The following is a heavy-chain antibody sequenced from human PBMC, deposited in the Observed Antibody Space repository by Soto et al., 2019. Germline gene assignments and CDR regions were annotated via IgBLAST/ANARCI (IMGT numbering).Heavy chain of an antibody. J-gene: IGHJ6*02. CDR1: GFTFSSYW. D-gene: IGHD3-3*01. CDR2: IKQDGSEE. Sequence: PGGSLRLSCAASGFTFSSYWMSWVRQAPGKGLEWVANIKQDGSEEYYVDSVKGRFTTSRDNAKNSLYLQLNSLRAEDTAVYYCARVGLRFLEWLFNPGYGMDVWGQGTTVTVSS. CDR3: ARVGLRFLEWLFNPGYGMDV. V-gene: IGHV3-7*01.